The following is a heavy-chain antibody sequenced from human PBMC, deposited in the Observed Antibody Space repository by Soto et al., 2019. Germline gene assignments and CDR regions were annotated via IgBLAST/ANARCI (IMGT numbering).Heavy chain of an antibody. V-gene: IGHV4-59*01. CDR1: GASISNYY. CDR2: IYSSGSA. D-gene: IGHD3-16*01. Sequence: PSETLSLTCTVSGASISNYYGSWIRQPPGKGLEWIAFIYSSGSANYNSSLKSRATISVDTYNNQFPLILTSVTAADTAVYYCVRSGHTFGGVIWGRGTLVTVSS. CDR3: VRSGHTFGGVI. J-gene: IGHJ4*02.